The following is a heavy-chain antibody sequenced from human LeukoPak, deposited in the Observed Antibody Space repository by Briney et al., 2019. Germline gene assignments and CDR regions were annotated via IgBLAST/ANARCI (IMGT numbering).Heavy chain of an antibody. D-gene: IGHD2-15*01. CDR2: IIPIFGTA. J-gene: IGHJ4*02. CDR3: ARVNRGVVVAATYGYYFDY. CDR1: GGTFSSYA. Sequence: VASVKVSCKASGGTFSSYAISWVRQAPGQGLEWMGGIIPIFGTANYAQKFQGRVTITADESTSTAYMELSSVTAADTAVYYCARVNRGVVVAATYGYYFDYWGQGTLVTVSS. V-gene: IGHV1-69*13.